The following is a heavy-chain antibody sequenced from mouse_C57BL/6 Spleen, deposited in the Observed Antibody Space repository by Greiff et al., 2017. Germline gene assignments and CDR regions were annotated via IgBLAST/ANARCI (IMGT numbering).Heavy chain of an antibody. V-gene: IGHV1-69*01. CDR1: GYTFTSYW. CDR2: IDPSDSYT. CDR3: ARNYGSTAWFAY. J-gene: IGHJ3*01. Sequence: QVQLQQPGAELVMPGASVKLSCKASGYTFTSYWMNWVKQRPGQGLEWIGEIDPSDSYTNYNQNFQGKSTLTVDKSSSTAYMQLISLTSEDSAVYYCARNYGSTAWFAYWGQGTLVTVSA. D-gene: IGHD1-1*01.